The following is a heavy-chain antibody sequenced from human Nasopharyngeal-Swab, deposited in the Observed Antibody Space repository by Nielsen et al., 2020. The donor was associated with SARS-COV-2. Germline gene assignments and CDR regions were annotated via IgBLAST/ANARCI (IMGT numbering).Heavy chain of an antibody. CDR1: GFTFSSYW. V-gene: IGHV3-7*03. CDR3: ARDHQLGPTNYGMDV. Sequence: GGSLRLSCAASGFTFSSYWMSWVRQAPGKGLEWVANIKQDGSEKYYVDSVKGRFTISRDNAKNSLYLQMNSLRAEDTAVYYCARDHQLGPTNYGMDVWGQGTTGTVSS. J-gene: IGHJ6*02. CDR2: IKQDGSEK. D-gene: IGHD6-6*01.